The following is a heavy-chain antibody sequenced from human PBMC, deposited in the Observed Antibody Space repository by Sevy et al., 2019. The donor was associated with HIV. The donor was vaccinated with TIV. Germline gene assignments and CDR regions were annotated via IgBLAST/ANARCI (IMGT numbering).Heavy chain of an antibody. D-gene: IGHD3-10*01. Sequence: GGSLRLSCAASGFTYSDYYMSWIRQAPGRGLEWISYISSRGSTIYYADSVKGRFTISRDNAKNSLFLRMNSLRAEDTAVYYCAREGSLRYFDLWGRCTLVTVSS. V-gene: IGHV3-11*01. CDR1: GFTYSDYY. CDR3: AREGSLRYFDL. CDR2: ISSRGSTI. J-gene: IGHJ2*01.